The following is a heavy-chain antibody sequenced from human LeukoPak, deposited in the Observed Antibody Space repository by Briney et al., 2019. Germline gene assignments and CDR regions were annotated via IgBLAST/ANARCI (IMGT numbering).Heavy chain of an antibody. CDR2: INPNSGGT. J-gene: IGHJ6*02. V-gene: IGHV1-2*02. CDR1: GYTFTGYY. Sequence: ASVKVSCKASGYTFTGYYMHWVRQAPGQGLEWMGWINPNSGGTNYAQKFQGRVTMTRDTSISTAYMELSSLRSEDTAVYYCARDPFMAVAPLGGNGMDVWAKGPRSPSP. D-gene: IGHD6-19*01. CDR3: ARDPFMAVAPLGGNGMDV.